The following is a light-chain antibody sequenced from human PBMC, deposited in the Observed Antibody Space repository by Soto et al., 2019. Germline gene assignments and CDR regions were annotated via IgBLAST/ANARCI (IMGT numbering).Light chain of an antibody. Sequence: QSVLTQPASVSGSPGQPITISCTGTSSDVGGYNYVSWYQQHPGKAPKLMIYEVSNRPSGVSNRLSGSKSGNTASLTISGLQAEDEADYYCSSYTSSSTLVVFGGGTKLTVL. CDR2: EVS. J-gene: IGLJ2*01. V-gene: IGLV2-14*01. CDR3: SSYTSSSTLVV. CDR1: SSDVGGYNY.